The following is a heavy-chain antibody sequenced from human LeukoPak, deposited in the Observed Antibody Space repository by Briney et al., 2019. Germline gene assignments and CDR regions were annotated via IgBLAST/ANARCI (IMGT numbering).Heavy chain of an antibody. J-gene: IGHJ6*02. CDR2: ISSSSSTI. Sequence: GGSLRLSCAASGFTFSSYSMNWVRQAPGKGLEWVSYISSSSSTIYYADSVKGRFTISRDNAKNSLYLQMNSLRAEDTAVYYCTSELPPGRDYYYYGMDVWGQGTTVTVSS. CDR3: TSELPPGRDYYYYGMDV. CDR1: GFTFSSYS. V-gene: IGHV3-48*01.